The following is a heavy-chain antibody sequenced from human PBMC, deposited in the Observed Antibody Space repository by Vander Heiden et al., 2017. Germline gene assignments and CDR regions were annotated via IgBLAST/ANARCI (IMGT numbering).Heavy chain of an antibody. CDR1: GLPFTLSA. CDR2: IVVGSGNT. J-gene: IGHJ4*02. D-gene: IGHD6-19*01. CDR3: AAVRSSGWYGLGGFDY. V-gene: IGHV1-58*01. Sequence: QMQLVQSGPELKKPGTSVSVSCTASGLPFTLSAVQWVREARGQRLEWIGWIVVGSGNTNYAQKFQERVTITRDMSTSTAYMELSSLRSEDTAVYYCAAVRSSGWYGLGGFDYWGQGTLVTVSS.